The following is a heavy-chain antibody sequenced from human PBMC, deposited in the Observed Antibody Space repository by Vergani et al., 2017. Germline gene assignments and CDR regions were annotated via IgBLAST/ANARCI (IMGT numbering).Heavy chain of an antibody. CDR3: AGGGGDYALGY. D-gene: IGHD4-17*01. V-gene: IGHV4-31*03. J-gene: IGHJ4*02. CDR1: GGSISSGGYY. CDR2: IYYSGGT. Sequence: QVQLQESGPGLVKPSRTLSLTCTVSGGSISSGGYYWGWIRQHPGKGLGWIGYIYYSGGTYYNPSFKSRVTMSVDTSKNQFSLKLSSVTAADAAVYYCAGGGGDYALGYWGQGTLVTVSS.